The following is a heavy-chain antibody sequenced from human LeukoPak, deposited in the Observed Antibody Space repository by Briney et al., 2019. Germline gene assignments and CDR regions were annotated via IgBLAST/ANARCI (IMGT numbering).Heavy chain of an antibody. CDR2: IFYSGST. D-gene: IGHD1-26*01. CDR1: GGSISSYY. V-gene: IGHV4-59*01. CDR3: ARGDSGSLHY. J-gene: IGHJ4*02. Sequence: TSETLSLTCTVSGGSISSYYWSWIRQPPGKGLEWIGYIFYSGSTNYNPSLKSRVTISVGTSKNQFSLKLSSVTAADTAVYFCARGDSGSLHYWGQGTLVTVSS.